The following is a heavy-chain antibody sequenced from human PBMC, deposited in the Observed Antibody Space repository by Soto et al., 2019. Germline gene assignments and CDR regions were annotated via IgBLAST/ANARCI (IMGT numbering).Heavy chain of an antibody. V-gene: IGHV1-46*01. Sequence: QVQLVQSGAEVKKPGSSVKVSCKASGYTFTSYYMHWVRQAPGQGLEWMGIINPSGGSTSYAQKFQGRVTMTRDTSTSTVYMELSSLRSEDTAVYYCARDLAGGQYGSGSYSYGMDVWGQGTTVTVSS. CDR2: INPSGGST. J-gene: IGHJ6*02. CDR3: ARDLAGGQYGSGSYSYGMDV. D-gene: IGHD3-10*01. CDR1: GYTFTSYY.